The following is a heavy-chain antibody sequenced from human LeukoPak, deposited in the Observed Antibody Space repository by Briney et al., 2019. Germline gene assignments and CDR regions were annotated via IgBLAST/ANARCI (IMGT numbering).Heavy chain of an antibody. CDR2: IIPIFGTA. CDR1: GGTFSNYA. V-gene: IGHV1-69*06. D-gene: IGHD1-26*01. J-gene: IGHJ4*02. CDR3: ARELLGSYSPFDD. Sequence: GASVKVSCKASGGTFSNYAINWVRQAPGQGLEWMGGIIPIFGTAKNAQRFQGRVTITADKSTSTAYMELSSLRSEDTAVYYCARELLGSYSPFDDWGQGTPVTVSS.